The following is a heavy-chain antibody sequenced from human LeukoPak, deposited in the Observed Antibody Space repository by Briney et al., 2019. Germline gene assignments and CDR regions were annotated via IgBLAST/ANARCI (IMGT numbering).Heavy chain of an antibody. Sequence: DSVKVSCKSSGYTFTDHFIHWVRQAPGQGLEWVGEINPYNGYTKYAWRLQGRVTMTRGTSISTAFMEVSRLTSDDTAVYYCARDYSLNDYYWGQGTLVTVAS. CDR3: ARDYSLNDYY. CDR2: INPYNGYT. D-gene: IGHD5-12*01. CDR1: GYTFTDHF. J-gene: IGHJ4*02. V-gene: IGHV1-2*02.